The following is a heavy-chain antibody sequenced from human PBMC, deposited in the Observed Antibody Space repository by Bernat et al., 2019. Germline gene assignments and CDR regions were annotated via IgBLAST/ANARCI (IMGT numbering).Heavy chain of an antibody. CDR1: GYTFSSYG. V-gene: IGHV1-18*01. J-gene: IGHJ3*02. Sequence: LVQSGAEVKKPGASVKVSCKASGYTFSSYGISWVRQAPGQGLEWMGWISTYIGNTNYAQKLQGRVTMTTDTSTSTAYMELRSLRTDDTAVYYCARQSYLRGSYRPDDAFDIWGQGTMVTVSS. D-gene: IGHD3-16*02. CDR2: ISTYIGNT. CDR3: ARQSYLRGSYRPDDAFDI.